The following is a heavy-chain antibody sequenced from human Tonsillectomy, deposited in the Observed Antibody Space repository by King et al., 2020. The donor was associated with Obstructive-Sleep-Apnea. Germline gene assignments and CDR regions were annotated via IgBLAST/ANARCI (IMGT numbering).Heavy chain of an antibody. Sequence: VQLVESGGGLVKPGGSLRLSCAASGFTFSNAWMNWVRQAPGKGLEWVGRIKSKTDGGTTDYAAPVKGRFTISRDDSKNTLYLQMNSLKSEDTAVYYCTTGPQGYYSDNTGGLFDYWGQGTLVTVSS. V-gene: IGHV3-15*01. CDR3: TTGPQGYYSDNTGGLFDY. D-gene: IGHD3-22*01. J-gene: IGHJ4*02. CDR1: GFTFSNAW. CDR2: IKSKTDGGTT.